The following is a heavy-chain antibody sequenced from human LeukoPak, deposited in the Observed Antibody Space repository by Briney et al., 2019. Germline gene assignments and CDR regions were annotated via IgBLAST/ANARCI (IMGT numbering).Heavy chain of an antibody. CDR2: ISGSGGST. CDR3: AKDLNLDGYFDY. J-gene: IGHJ4*02. D-gene: IGHD1-14*01. CDR1: GFTFSSYA. V-gene: IGHV3-23*01. Sequence: GGSLRLSCAAPGFTFSSYAMSWVRQAPGKGLEWVSAISGSGGSTYYADSVKGRFTISRDNSKNTLYLQMNSLRAEDTAVYYCAKDLNLDGYFDYWGQGTLVTVSS.